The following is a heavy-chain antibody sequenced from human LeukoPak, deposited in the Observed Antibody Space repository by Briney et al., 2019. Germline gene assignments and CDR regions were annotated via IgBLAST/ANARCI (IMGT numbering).Heavy chain of an antibody. CDR2: INPSGGST. CDR1: GYTFTSYY. CDR3: ARGGSQCITMVRGESWFDP. V-gene: IGHV1-46*01. J-gene: IGHJ5*02. D-gene: IGHD3-10*01. Sequence: ASVKVSCKASGYTFTSYYMHWVRQAPGQGLEWMGIINPSGGSTSYAQKFQGRVTMTRDTSTSTVYMELSSLRSEDTAVYYCARGGSQCITMVRGESWFDPWGQGTLVTVSS.